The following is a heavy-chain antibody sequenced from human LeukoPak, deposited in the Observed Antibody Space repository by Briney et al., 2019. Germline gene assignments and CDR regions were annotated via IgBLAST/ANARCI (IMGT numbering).Heavy chain of an antibody. CDR3: AKDRSSSGGSLDY. D-gene: IGHD6-6*01. Sequence: GGSLRLSCAASGFTFSSYAMSWVRQAPGKGLEWVSAISGSGGSTYYADSVKGRFTVSRDNSKNTLYLQMNSLRAEDTAVYYCAKDRSSSGGSLDYWGQGTLVTVSS. V-gene: IGHV3-23*01. CDR2: ISGSGGST. J-gene: IGHJ4*02. CDR1: GFTFSSYA.